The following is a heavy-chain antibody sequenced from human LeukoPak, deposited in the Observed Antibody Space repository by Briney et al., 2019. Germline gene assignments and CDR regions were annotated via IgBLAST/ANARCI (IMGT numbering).Heavy chain of an antibody. J-gene: IGHJ4*02. V-gene: IGHV1-2*02. CDR3: ARGGYSYGYDY. D-gene: IGHD5-18*01. Sequence: ASVKVSCKASGYTFTSYGISWVRQAPGQGLEWMGWINPNSGGTNYAQKFQGRVTMTRDTSISTAYMELSRLRSDDAAVYYCARGGYSYGYDYWGQGTLVTVSS. CDR1: GYTFTSYG. CDR2: INPNSGGT.